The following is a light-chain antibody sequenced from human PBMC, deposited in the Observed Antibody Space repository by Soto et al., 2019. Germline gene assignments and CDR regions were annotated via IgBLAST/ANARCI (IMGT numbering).Light chain of an antibody. CDR3: QQSYSTPFT. V-gene: IGKV1-39*01. CDR2: AAS. J-gene: IGKJ3*01. Sequence: DIQMTQSPSSLSASVGDRVTITCRTSQSIDSFLNWYQQKPGKAPKLLIYAASTLQSGVPSRFSGSGSGTDFKFTISSLQPEDFATYYCQQSYSTPFTFGPGTKVDFK. CDR1: QSIDSF.